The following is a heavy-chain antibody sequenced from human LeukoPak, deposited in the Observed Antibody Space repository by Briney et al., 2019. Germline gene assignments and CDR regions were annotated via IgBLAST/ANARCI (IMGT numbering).Heavy chain of an antibody. CDR3: AKGIRTVRLHYFDY. CDR1: GFTFSSYW. D-gene: IGHD6-6*01. J-gene: IGHJ4*02. CDR2: ITSNSATM. V-gene: IGHV3-9*01. Sequence: GGSLRLSCAASGFTFSSYWMHWVRQVPGRGLEWVSGITSNSATMAYADSVKGRFTISRDNAKDSLYLQMNSLRPEDTALYYCAKGIRTVRLHYFDYWGQGTLVTVSS.